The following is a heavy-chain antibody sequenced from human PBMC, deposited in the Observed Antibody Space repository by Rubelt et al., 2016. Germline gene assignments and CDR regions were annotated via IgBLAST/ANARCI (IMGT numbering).Heavy chain of an antibody. Sequence: QVQLQQWGAGLLKPSETLSLTCAVYGGSFRNYYWTWIRQPPGKGLEWIGEINHSGSTNYNPSLNNRVTISVDTSKNQFSRQLTSVTAADTAVYYCAGGHGTAIDYWDLGTLVTVSS. CDR3: AGGHGTAIDY. J-gene: IGHJ4*02. CDR1: GGSFRNYY. V-gene: IGHV4-34*01. CDR2: INHSGST. D-gene: IGHD1-1*01.